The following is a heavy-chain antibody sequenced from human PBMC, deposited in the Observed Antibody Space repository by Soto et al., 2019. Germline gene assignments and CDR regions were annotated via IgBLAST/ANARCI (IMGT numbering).Heavy chain of an antibody. D-gene: IGHD3-3*01. CDR3: GKTGFWSGYRVVDY. CDR2: INYSGST. Sequence: SETLSLTCTVSGGSISSGGYYWSWIRQHPGKGLEWIGYINYSGSTYYNPSLKSRITISVDTSKNQFSLKLSSVTAADTAVYFCGKTGFWSGYRVVDYWGQGTLVTVSS. V-gene: IGHV4-39*01. CDR1: GGSISSGGYY. J-gene: IGHJ4*02.